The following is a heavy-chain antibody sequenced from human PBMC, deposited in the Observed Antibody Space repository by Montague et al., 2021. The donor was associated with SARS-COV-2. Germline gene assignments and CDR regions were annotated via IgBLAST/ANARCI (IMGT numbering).Heavy chain of an antibody. CDR1: GGPISSGGYY. CDR3: ARSESPSYSSSPFDY. D-gene: IGHD6-13*01. CDR2: IYYSGST. J-gene: IGHJ4*02. Sequence: TLSLTCIVSGGPISSGGYYWSWIRQHPGKGLEWIGYIYYSGSTYYNPSLKSRLSISLDTSKNHFSLRLSSVTAADTAVYYCARSESPSYSSSPFDYWGQGTPVTVSS. V-gene: IGHV4-31*03.